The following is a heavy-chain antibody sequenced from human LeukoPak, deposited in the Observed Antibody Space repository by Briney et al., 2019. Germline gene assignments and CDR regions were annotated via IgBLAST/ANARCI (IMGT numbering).Heavy chain of an antibody. V-gene: IGHV6-1*01. CDR3: SRSQTGYFDY. Sequence: SQTLSLTCALSGDSISSSSVAWNWIRQSPSRGLEWLGRTYYRSKWFTDYAVSVKSRITINPDTSKNQFSLQLNSVTPEDTAVYYCSRSQTGYFDYWGPGTLVTVSS. D-gene: IGHD1-1*01. J-gene: IGHJ4*02. CDR1: GDSISSSSVA. CDR2: TYYRSKWFT.